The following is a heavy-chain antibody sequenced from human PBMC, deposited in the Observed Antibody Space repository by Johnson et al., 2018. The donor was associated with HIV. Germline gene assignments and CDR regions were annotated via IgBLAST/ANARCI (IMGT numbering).Heavy chain of an antibody. Sequence: VQLVESGGGLVKPGGSLRLSCAASGFTFTNAWMHWVRQAPGKGLEWVSVIYSGGSTYYADSVKGRFTISRDNSKNTLYLQMNSLRAEDTAVYYCARDGMAATKANIWGQGTMVNVSS. D-gene: IGHD1-14*01. CDR1: GFTFTNAW. V-gene: IGHV3-66*01. J-gene: IGHJ3*02. CDR3: ARDGMAATKANI. CDR2: IYSGGST.